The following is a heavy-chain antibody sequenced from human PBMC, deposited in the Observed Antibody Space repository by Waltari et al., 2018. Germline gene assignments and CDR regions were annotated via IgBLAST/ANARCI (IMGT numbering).Heavy chain of an antibody. CDR2: IIPILGIA. V-gene: IGHV1-69*04. J-gene: IGHJ3*02. CDR3: AIGYCSSTSCYESKNQNAFDI. Sequence: QVQLVQSGAEVKKPGSSVKVSCKASGGTFSSYAISWVRQAPGQGLEWMGRIIPILGIANYAQKFKGRVTITADKSTSTAYMELSSLRSEDTAVYYCAIGYCSSTSCYESKNQNAFDIWGQGTMVTVSS. D-gene: IGHD2-2*01. CDR1: GGTFSSYA.